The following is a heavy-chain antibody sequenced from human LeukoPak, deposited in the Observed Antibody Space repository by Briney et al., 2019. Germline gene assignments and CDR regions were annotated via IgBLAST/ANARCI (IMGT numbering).Heavy chain of an antibody. V-gene: IGHV1-24*01. D-gene: IGHD2-15*01. J-gene: IGHJ6*03. CDR1: GYTLTELS. Sequence: ASVKVSCKVSGYTLTELSMHWVRQAPGKGLEWMGGFDPEDGETIYAQKFQGRVTMTEDTSTDTAYMELSSLRSEDTAVYYCARMGLGSPPSSYYYYMDVWGKGTTVTVSS. CDR3: ARMGLGSPPSSYYYYMDV. CDR2: FDPEDGET.